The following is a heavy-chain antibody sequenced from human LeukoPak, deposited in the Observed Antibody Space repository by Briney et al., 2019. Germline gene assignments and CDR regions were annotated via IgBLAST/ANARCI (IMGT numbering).Heavy chain of an antibody. D-gene: IGHD4/OR15-4a*01. Sequence: SVKVSCKASGGTFSSYAISWVRQAPGQGLGWMGGIIPIFGTANYAQKFQGRVTITADESTSTAYMELSSLGSEDTAVYYCARAANFRLYYFDYWGQGTLVTVSS. CDR3: ARAANFRLYYFDY. V-gene: IGHV1-69*13. CDR2: IIPIFGTA. CDR1: GGTFSSYA. J-gene: IGHJ4*02.